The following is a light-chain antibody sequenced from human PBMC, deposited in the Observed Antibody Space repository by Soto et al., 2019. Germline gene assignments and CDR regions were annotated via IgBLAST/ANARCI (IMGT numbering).Light chain of an antibody. CDR3: SSYRSGSTKI. J-gene: IGLJ1*01. V-gene: IGLV2-14*01. CDR2: EVN. CDR1: SSDIGGYKY. Sequence: QSSLTQPXSVSGSPGQSITISCTGTSSDIGGYKYVSWYQQYPGKAPKLMIYEVNYRPSGVSNRFSGSKSGNTASLTISGLQAEDEADYYCSSYRSGSTKIFGSGTKVAVL.